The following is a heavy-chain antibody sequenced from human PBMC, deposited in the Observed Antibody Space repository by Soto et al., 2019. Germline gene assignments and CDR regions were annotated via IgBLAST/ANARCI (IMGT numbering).Heavy chain of an antibody. D-gene: IGHD3-22*01. CDR2: INHSGST. CDR1: GGSFSGYY. CDR3: ARAPADSSGYYTGGVAFDI. J-gene: IGHJ3*02. V-gene: IGHV4-34*01. Sequence: PSETLSLTCAVYGGSFSGYYWSWIRQPPGKGLEWIGEINHSGSTNYNPSLKSRVTISVDTSKNQFSLKLSSVTAADTAVYYCARAPADSSGYYTGGVAFDIWGQGTMVTVSS.